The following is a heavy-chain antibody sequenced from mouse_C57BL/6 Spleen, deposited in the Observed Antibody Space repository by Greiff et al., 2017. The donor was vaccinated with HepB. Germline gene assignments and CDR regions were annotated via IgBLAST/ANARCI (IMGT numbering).Heavy chain of an antibody. V-gene: IGHV5-17*01. Sequence: EVMLVESGGGLVKPGGSLKLSCAASGFTFSDYGMHWVRQAPEKGLEWVAYISSGSSTIYYADTVKGRFTISRDNAKNTLFLQMTSLRSEDTAMYYCARRHSITTVVAKKDYAMDYWGQGTSVTVSS. D-gene: IGHD1-1*01. J-gene: IGHJ4*01. CDR3: ARRHSITTVVAKKDYAMDY. CDR2: ISSGSSTI. CDR1: GFTFSDYG.